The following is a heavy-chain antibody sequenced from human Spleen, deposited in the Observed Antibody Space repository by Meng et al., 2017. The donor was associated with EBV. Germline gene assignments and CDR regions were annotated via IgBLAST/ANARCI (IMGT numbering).Heavy chain of an antibody. D-gene: IGHD1-1*01. J-gene: IGHJ4*02. V-gene: IGHV7-4-1*02. CDR1: GYSFTNFA. CDR3: VRGGTLRPAN. CDR2: INTITGDP. Sequence: QVQLVQSGAEVKKPXXXXKVSCKASGYSFTNFAMNWVRQAPGQGLEWMGWINTITGDPTYAQGFTGRFVFSLDSSVSTAHLQISSLKAEDTGVYYCVRGGTLRPANWGQGTLGTVSS.